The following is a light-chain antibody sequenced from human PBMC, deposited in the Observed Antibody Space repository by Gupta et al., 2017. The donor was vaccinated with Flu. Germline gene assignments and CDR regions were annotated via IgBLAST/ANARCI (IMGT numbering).Light chain of an antibody. CDR1: QSVSSSY. V-gene: IGKV3-20*01. J-gene: IGKJ1*01. CDR3: QQYGSSPRT. Sequence: ERATLSGRASQSVSSSYLAWYQQKPGQAPRLLIYGASSRATGIPDRFSGSGSGTDFTLTISRLEPEDFAVYYCQQYGSSPRTFGQGTKVEIK. CDR2: GAS.